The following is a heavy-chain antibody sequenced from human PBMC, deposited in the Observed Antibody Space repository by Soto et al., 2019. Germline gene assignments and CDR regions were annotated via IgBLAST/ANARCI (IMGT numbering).Heavy chain of an antibody. CDR2: INHSGST. Sequence: SETLSLTCAVYGGSSSGYYWSWIRQPPGKGLEWIGEINHSGSTNYNPSLKSRVTISVDTSKNQFSLKLSSVTAADTAGYYCARVVPRGTGTTCIDYWGQVTLATFSS. V-gene: IGHV4-34*01. J-gene: IGHJ4*02. CDR1: GGSSSGYY. CDR3: ARVVPRGTGTTCIDY. D-gene: IGHD1-7*01.